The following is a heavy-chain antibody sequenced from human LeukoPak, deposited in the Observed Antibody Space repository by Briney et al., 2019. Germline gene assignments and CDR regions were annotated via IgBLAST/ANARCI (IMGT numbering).Heavy chain of an antibody. Sequence: PSETLSLTCAVYGGSFSGYYWSWIRQPPGKGLEGIGEINHSGSTNYNPSLKSRVTISVDTSKNQFSLKLSSVTAADTAVYYCASMGYFDWSSPFDYWGQGTLVTVSS. CDR1: GGSFSGYY. CDR2: INHSGST. J-gene: IGHJ4*02. V-gene: IGHV4-34*01. CDR3: ASMGYFDWSSPFDY. D-gene: IGHD3-9*01.